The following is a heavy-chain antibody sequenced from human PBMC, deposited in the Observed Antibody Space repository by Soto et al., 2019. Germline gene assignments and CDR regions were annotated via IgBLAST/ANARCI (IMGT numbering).Heavy chain of an antibody. Sequence: QVQLQQSGPGLVKPSGTLSLACAVSGGSVRGSQWWTWVRQAPGKGLEWIAEPHHSGQTNYNPSLSSRATLSLDTSTNQLSLNFISMTAADTAIYYCARDADFSSFWAFDIWGQGTMVTVSS. CDR3: ARDADFSSFWAFDI. V-gene: IGHV4-4*02. CDR2: PHHSGQT. D-gene: IGHD3-3*01. J-gene: IGHJ3*02. CDR1: GGSVRGSQW.